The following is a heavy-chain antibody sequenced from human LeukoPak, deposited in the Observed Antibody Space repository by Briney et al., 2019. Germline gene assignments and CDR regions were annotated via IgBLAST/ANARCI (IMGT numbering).Heavy chain of an antibody. D-gene: IGHD5-24*01. V-gene: IGHV4-39*07. Sequence: SETLSLTCTVSGDSISSSTYYWGWLRQPPGKRLEWIGNIYYSGSTYYNPSLKSRVTISVDTSKTQFSLKLSSVTAADTAVYYCARVKMATNAFTFDPWGQGTLVTVSS. CDR3: ARVKMATNAFTFDP. J-gene: IGHJ5*02. CDR1: GDSISSSTYY. CDR2: IYYSGST.